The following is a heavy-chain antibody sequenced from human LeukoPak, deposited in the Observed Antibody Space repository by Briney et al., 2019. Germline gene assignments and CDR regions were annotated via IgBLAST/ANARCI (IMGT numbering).Heavy chain of an antibody. CDR1: GFTFSSYS. D-gene: IGHD3-10*01. Sequence: GGALRLSCAASGFTFSSYSMNWVRQAPGKGLEGVSSISSSSSYIYYADSVKGRFTISRDNAKNSLYLQMNSLRAEDTAVYYCATTYYYGSGSYRPYDYWGQGSLVTVSS. V-gene: IGHV3-21*01. CDR2: ISSSSSYI. CDR3: ATTYYYGSGSYRPYDY. J-gene: IGHJ4*02.